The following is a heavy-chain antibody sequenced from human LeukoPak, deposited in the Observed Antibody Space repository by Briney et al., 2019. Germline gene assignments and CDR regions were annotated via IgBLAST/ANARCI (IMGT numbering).Heavy chain of an antibody. D-gene: IGHD3-10*01. J-gene: IGHJ4*02. CDR1: GGSISSYY. CDR2: INTSGSS. V-gene: IGHV4-4*07. CDR3: ARVKEASRGMVRGVGAGYFDY. Sequence: SETLSLTCTVSGGSISSYYWSWIRQPAGKGLEWIGRINTSGSSNYNPSLRSRVTISVDTSKNQFSLKLSSVTAADTAVYYCARVKEASRGMVRGVGAGYFDYWGQGTLVTVSS.